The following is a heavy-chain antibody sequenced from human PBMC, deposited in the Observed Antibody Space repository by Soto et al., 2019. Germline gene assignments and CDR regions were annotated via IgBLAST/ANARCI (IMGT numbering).Heavy chain of an antibody. Sequence: SGGSLRLSCAASGFTFGSYAMSWVRQASGAGLEWVSGVSGSGGSTYYADAVKGRFTISRDNSKNTLYLPMNSLRAEYTAVYYCAKVSSSWYYCDYWGQGTLVTVSS. CDR1: GFTFGSYA. CDR2: VSGSGGST. J-gene: IGHJ4*02. CDR3: AKVSSSWYYCDY. D-gene: IGHD6-13*01. V-gene: IGHV3-23*01.